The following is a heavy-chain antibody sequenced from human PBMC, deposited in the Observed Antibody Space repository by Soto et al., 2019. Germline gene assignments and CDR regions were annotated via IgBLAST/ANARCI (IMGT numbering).Heavy chain of an antibody. J-gene: IGHJ3*02. CDR3: SHRPFTVNSGGGAFDI. D-gene: IGHD4-17*01. CDR1: GFSLSTSGVG. CDR2: IYWDDDK. Sequence: QITLKESGPTLVKPTQTLTLTCTFSGFSLSTSGVGVGWIRQPPGKALEWLALIYWDDDKRYSPSLKSRLTNPQNPHKNPVVPTITHMDPVCTATYFYSHRPFTVNSGGGAFDIWGQGTMVTVSS. V-gene: IGHV2-5*02.